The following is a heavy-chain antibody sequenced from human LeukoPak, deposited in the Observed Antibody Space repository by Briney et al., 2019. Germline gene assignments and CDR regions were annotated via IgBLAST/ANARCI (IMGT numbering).Heavy chain of an antibody. CDR2: IYYTGST. CDR3: ARVSAVATSFDY. Sequence: SETPSLTCTVSGASISSYYWSWIRQPPGKGLEWIGYIYYTGSTNYNPSLKSRVTISLDTSKNQFSLKLSSVTAADTAVYYCARVSAVATSFDYWGQGTLVTVSS. CDR1: GASISSYY. J-gene: IGHJ4*02. D-gene: IGHD5-12*01. V-gene: IGHV4-59*01.